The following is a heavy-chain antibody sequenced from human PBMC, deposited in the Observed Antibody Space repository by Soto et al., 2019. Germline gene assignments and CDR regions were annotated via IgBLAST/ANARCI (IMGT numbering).Heavy chain of an antibody. D-gene: IGHD3-9*01. CDR1: GGSISISNYY. CDR3: ARRTEGYFELKWFDP. Sequence: QLQLQESGPGLVKPSETLSLTCTVSGGSISISNYYWDWILQPPGKWLEWIGNIYYNGNTYYNPSLKSRVPISVDPSKNQLSLKLSSVTAADTAVYYCARRTEGYFELKWFDPWGLGTLVTVSS. CDR2: IYYNGNT. J-gene: IGHJ5*02. V-gene: IGHV4-39*01.